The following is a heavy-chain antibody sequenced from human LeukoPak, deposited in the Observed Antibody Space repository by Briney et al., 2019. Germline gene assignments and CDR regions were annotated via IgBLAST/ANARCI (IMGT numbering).Heavy chain of an antibody. V-gene: IGHV3-23*01. J-gene: IGHJ4*02. CDR2: TSSSDPGT. D-gene: IGHD3-10*01. CDR1: GFPLSSYA. Sequence: GGSLRLSCAASGFPLSSYAMSWVRQASGKGLEWVSATSSSDPGTYYADSVRGRFTISRDNAKKSLYLEMNSLRAEDTAVYYCARGGQAGTGDYWGQGTLVTVSS. CDR3: ARGGQAGTGDY.